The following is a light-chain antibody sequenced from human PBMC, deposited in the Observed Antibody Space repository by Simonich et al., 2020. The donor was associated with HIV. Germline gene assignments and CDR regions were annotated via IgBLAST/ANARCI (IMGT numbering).Light chain of an antibody. J-gene: IGKJ1*01. CDR1: QGIKNA. Sequence: IQLTQSPSSLSASVGDRVTITCRASQGIKNALIWYQQKPGKAPKLLLYAASRLESGVPSRFSGSGSGTDYTLTIISLQPEDFATYYCQQYYSTRTFGQGTKVEIK. CDR2: AAS. CDR3: QQYYSTRT. V-gene: IGKV1-NL1*01.